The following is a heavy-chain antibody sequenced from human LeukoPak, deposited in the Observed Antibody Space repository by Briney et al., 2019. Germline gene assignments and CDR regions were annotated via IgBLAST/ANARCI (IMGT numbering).Heavy chain of an antibody. CDR3: ARVVLRYFDWLYQRDY. CDR2: ISSSGSTI. V-gene: IGHV3-48*03. CDR1: GFTFSSYE. J-gene: IGHJ4*02. Sequence: GGSLRLSCAASGFTFSSYEMNWVRQAPGKGLEWVSYISSSGSTIYYADFVKGRFTISRDNAKNSLYLQMNSLRAEDTAVYYCARVVLRYFDWLYQRDYWGQGTLVTVSS. D-gene: IGHD3-9*01.